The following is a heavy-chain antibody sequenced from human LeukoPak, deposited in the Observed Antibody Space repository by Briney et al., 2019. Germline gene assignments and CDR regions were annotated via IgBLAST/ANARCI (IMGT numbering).Heavy chain of an antibody. CDR1: GGSISRSSYY. CDR3: ARAYPLWGVGAPLFPIYFDY. J-gene: IGHJ4*02. V-gene: IGHV4-39*01. Sequence: SETLSLTCTVSGGSISRSSYYWGWIRQPPGKGLEWIGSLYYSGSTYYNPSLKSRVTISVDTSKNQFSLKLSSVTAADTAVYYCARAYPLWGVGAPLFPIYFDYWGQGTLVTVSS. CDR2: LYYSGST. D-gene: IGHD1-26*01.